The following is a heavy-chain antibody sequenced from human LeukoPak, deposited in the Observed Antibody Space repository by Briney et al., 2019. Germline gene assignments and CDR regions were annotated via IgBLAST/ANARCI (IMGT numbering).Heavy chain of an antibody. J-gene: IGHJ3*02. CDR1: GYTFTSYY. V-gene: IGHV1-2*02. CDR3: ARAGGYYYDSSGEKGANAFDI. D-gene: IGHD3-22*01. Sequence: ASVKVSCKASGYTFTSYYVHWVRQAPGQGLEWMGWINPNSGGTNYAQKFQGRVTMTRDTSISTAYMELSRLRSDDTAVYYCARAGGYYYDSSGEKGANAFDIWGQGTMVTVSS. CDR2: INPNSGGT.